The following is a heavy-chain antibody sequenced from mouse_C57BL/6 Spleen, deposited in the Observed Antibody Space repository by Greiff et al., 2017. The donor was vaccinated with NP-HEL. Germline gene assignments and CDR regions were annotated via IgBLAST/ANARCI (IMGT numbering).Heavy chain of an antibody. J-gene: IGHJ3*01. CDR1: GFTFSDYG. Sequence: EVQGVESGGGLVKPGGSLKLSCAASGFTFSDYGMHWVRPAPEKGLEWVAYISSGSSTIYYADTVKGRFTISRDNAKNTLFLQMASLRSEDTAMYYCARPYYSNYVSFAYWGQGTLVTVSA. CDR3: ARPYYSNYVSFAY. CDR2: ISSGSSTI. V-gene: IGHV5-17*01. D-gene: IGHD2-5*01.